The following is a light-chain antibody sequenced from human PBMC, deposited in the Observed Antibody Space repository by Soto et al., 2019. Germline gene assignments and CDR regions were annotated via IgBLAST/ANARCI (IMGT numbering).Light chain of an antibody. Sequence: EILMTQSPATLSLSPGEGVTLSCRAAQDVTNSVAWYQQKSGQAPRLLIYDASARASGVSARFSGSGSGTDFTLTISGLQAEDFAVYFCQQYGSSPPDTFGQGTKLEIK. CDR3: QQYGSSPPDT. J-gene: IGKJ2*01. CDR2: DAS. CDR1: QDVTNS. V-gene: IGKV3-15*01.